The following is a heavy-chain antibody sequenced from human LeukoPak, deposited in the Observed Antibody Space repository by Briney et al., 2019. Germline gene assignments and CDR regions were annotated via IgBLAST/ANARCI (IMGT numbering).Heavy chain of an antibody. CDR1: GFTFSSYA. Sequence: GGSLSLSCAASGFTFSSYAMSWVRQAPGKGLEWVSTISNSDYSTYYADSVKGRFTISRDNSRNTLYLQMNTLRAEDTAVYFCAKSPVSSCRGSFCYPFDYWGQGNLVTVSS. D-gene: IGHD2-15*01. J-gene: IGHJ4*02. V-gene: IGHV3-23*01. CDR2: ISNSDYST. CDR3: AKSPVSSCRGSFCYPFDY.